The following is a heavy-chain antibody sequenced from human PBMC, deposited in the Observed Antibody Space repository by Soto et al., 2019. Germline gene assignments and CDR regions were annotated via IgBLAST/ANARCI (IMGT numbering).Heavy chain of an antibody. V-gene: IGHV1-18*01. J-gene: IGHJ3*02. Sequence: QVQLVQSGAEVKKPGASVKVSCKASGYTFTSYDISWVRQAPGXXLEWMGWISAYSGNTNYAQKLQGRVTMTTDTSTXXXXXXXXXXXXXXTXXXXXXXXXLGYXGSPDAFDIWGQGTMVTVSS. CDR3: XXXXLGYXGSPDAFDI. CDR1: GYTFTSYD. D-gene: IGHD2-8*01. CDR2: ISAYSGNT.